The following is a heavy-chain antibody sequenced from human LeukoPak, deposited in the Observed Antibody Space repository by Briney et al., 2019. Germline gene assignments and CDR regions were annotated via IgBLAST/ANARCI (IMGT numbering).Heavy chain of an antibody. D-gene: IGHD6-19*01. CDR2: ISGSGGST. J-gene: IGHJ4*02. CDR1: GFTFSSYA. CDR3: AKLYSSGINAFDY. Sequence: GGSLRLSCAASGFTFSSYAMSWVRQAPGKGLEWVSAISGSGGSTYYADSVKGRFTISRDNSKNTPYLQMNSLRAEDTAVYYCAKLYSSGINAFDYWGQGTLVTVSS. V-gene: IGHV3-23*01.